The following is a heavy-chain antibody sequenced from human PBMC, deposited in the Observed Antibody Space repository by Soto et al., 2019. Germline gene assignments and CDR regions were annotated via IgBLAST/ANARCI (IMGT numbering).Heavy chain of an antibody. Sequence: EVQLVESGGGLVQPGGSLRLSCVVSGFTFSSYWMHWVRQAPGEGLVWVSRINNEGSATSYADSVKGRFTISRDIAKNTLHLQMNSLRAGATGVYYCARGGYGAQGDCDGMDVWGPGTTVTVSS. J-gene: IGHJ6*02. V-gene: IGHV3-74*01. CDR2: INNEGSAT. CDR3: ARGGYGAQGDCDGMDV. CDR1: GFTFSSYW. D-gene: IGHD4-17*01.